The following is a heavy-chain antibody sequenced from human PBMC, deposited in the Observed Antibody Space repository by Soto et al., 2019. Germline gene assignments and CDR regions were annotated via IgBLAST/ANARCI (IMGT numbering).Heavy chain of an antibody. J-gene: IGHJ4*02. Sequence: QVQLQQWGAGLLKPSETLSLTCAVYGGSFSGYYWIWIRQPPGKGLEWIGEINHSGRTNYNPSLKSRVTITVDTSKNQFSLKLSSVTAADTAVYYCARAGDSSGYSDYWGQGTLVTLSS. CDR3: ARAGDSSGYSDY. CDR1: GGSFSGYY. D-gene: IGHD3-22*01. CDR2: INHSGRT. V-gene: IGHV4-34*01.